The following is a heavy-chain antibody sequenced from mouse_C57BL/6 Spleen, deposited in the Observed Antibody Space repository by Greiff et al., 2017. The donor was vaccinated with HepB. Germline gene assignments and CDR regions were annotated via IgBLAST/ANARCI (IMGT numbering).Heavy chain of an antibody. D-gene: IGHD1-1*01. CDR2: IDPSDSET. CDR1: GYTFTSYW. V-gene: IGHV1-52*01. J-gene: IGHJ2*01. CDR3: ARYGSPYYVYY. Sequence: QVQLQQPGAELVRPGSSVKLSCKASGYTFTSYWMHWVKQRPIQGLEWIGNIDPSDSETHYNQKFKDKATLTVDKSSSTAYMQLSSLTSEDSAVYYCARYGSPYYVYYWCQGTTLTVSS.